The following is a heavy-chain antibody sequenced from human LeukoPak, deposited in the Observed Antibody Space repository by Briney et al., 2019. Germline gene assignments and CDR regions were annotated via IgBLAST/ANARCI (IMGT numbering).Heavy chain of an antibody. D-gene: IGHD1-26*01. Sequence: GGSLRLPCAASGFTFSGYDMNWVRQAPGKGLEWVSSISGSSSYIYYADSMKGRFTISRDNSKNTLYLKMNSLRAEDTAVYYCAKGHGWEASYYYYMDVWGKGTTVTISS. V-gene: IGHV3-21*01. CDR2: ISGSSSYI. CDR3: AKGHGWEASYYYYMDV. J-gene: IGHJ6*03. CDR1: GFTFSGYD.